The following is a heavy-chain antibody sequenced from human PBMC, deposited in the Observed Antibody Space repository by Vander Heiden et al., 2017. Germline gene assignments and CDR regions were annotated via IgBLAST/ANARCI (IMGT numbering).Heavy chain of an antibody. Sequence: QVQLVQSGAEVKKPGASVKVSCKASGYTFGDYYLHWVRQAPGQGLEWMGWINPNRGGTNYAQRFQGRVTMTSDTSISTAYLELSRLSSDDTAGDYGARGGYIYGTDYWVQGTLVTVSS. D-gene: IGHD5-18*01. CDR2: INPNRGGT. CDR1: GYTFGDYY. V-gene: IGHV1-2*02. J-gene: IGHJ4*02. CDR3: ARGGYIYGTDY.